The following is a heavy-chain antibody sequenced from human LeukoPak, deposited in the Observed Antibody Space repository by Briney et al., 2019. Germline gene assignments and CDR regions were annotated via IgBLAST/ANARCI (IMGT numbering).Heavy chain of an antibody. D-gene: IGHD2-2*01. V-gene: IGHV1-2*02. CDR2: INPNSGGT. Sequence: ASVKVSCKASGYTYTGYYMQWVRQAPGQGLEWMGWINPNSGGTKYAQKFQGRVTMTRDTSITTAYMELSRLKSNDTAVYYCARSTPRVPLFDYWGQGTLVTVSS. CDR3: ARSTPRVPLFDY. CDR1: GYTYTGYY. J-gene: IGHJ4*02.